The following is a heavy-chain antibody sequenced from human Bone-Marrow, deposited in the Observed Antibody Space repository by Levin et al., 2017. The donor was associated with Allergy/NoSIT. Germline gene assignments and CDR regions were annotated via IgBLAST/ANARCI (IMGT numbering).Heavy chain of an antibody. CDR3: ASLDEYFQH. CDR2: IRSKVDGDT. Sequence: GESLKISCAASGFTFSDSAIHWVRQASGKGLEWVGRIRSKVDGDTAYAASVKGRFTLSRDDSKNTAYLQMSSLKTEDTAVYYCASLDEYFQHWGQGTLVTVSS. V-gene: IGHV3-73*01. CDR1: GFTFSDSA. D-gene: IGHD1-1*01. J-gene: IGHJ1*01.